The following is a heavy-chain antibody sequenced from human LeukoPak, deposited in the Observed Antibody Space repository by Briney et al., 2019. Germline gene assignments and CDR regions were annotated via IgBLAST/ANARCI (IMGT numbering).Heavy chain of an antibody. Sequence: GGSLRLSCAASGFTFSSYSMNWVRQAPGKGLEWVSSISSSSSYIYYADSVKGRFTISRDNAKNSLYLQMNSLRAEDTAVYYCARDDGSGSYGYFDYWGQGTLVTVSS. CDR3: ARDDGSGSYGYFDY. J-gene: IGHJ4*02. D-gene: IGHD3-10*01. CDR1: GFTFSSYS. V-gene: IGHV3-21*01. CDR2: ISSSSSYI.